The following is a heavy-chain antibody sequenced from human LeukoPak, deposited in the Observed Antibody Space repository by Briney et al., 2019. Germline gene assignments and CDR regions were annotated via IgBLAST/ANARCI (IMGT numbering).Heavy chain of an antibody. J-gene: IGHJ4*02. CDR1: GVNLSSYG. CDR2: LRYDGSNK. CDR3: AKDGLLWFGELSWVDY. D-gene: IGHD3-10*01. Sequence: GGAPRISFAAAGVNLSSYGMPWVRPAPGKGVGGVGFLRYDGSNKYYADSVKGRFTISRDNSKNTLYLQMNSLRAEDTAVYYCAKDGLLWFGELSWVDYWGQGTLVTVSS. V-gene: IGHV3-30*02.